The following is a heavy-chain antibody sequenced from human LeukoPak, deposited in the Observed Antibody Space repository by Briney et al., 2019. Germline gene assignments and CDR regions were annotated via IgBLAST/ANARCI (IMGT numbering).Heavy chain of an antibody. J-gene: IGHJ5*02. CDR1: GYTLTELS. CDR3: ATVHAIFGVVPSFRGGFDP. Sequence: ASVKVSCKVSGYTLTELSMHWVRQAPGKGLEWMGGFDPEDGETIYAQKFQGRVTMTEDTSTDTAYMELSSLRSEDTAVYYCATVHAIFGVVPSFRGGFDPWGQGTLVTVSS. V-gene: IGHV1-24*01. D-gene: IGHD3-3*01. CDR2: FDPEDGET.